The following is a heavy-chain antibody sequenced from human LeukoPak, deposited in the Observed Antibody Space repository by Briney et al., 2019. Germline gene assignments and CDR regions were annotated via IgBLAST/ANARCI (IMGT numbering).Heavy chain of an antibody. J-gene: IGHJ4*02. CDR2: INPNSDIT. V-gene: IGHV1-2*06. CDR1: GYTFTGYC. D-gene: IGHD3-22*01. Sequence: ASVKVSCKASGYTFTGYCIHWLRQAPGQGLEWIGRINPNSDITSYAQKFQGRVTMTRDTSINTAYMELSRLRSDDTAVYYYARSRLGGYDSSGYLYYFDYWGQGTLVTVSS. CDR3: ARSRLGGYDSSGYLYYFDY.